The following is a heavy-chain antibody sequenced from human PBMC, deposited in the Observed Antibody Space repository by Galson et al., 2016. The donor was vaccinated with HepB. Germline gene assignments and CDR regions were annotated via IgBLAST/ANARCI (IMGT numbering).Heavy chain of an antibody. J-gene: IGHJ4*02. CDR2: IHKDGSEK. V-gene: IGHV3-7*03. D-gene: IGHD5-18*01. Sequence: SLRLSCAASGISFSPYWMNWVRLAPGKGLQWVATIHKDGSEKYYVDSVKGRFSISRADANNSVYLEMSSLRAEDTAVYFCARSRRERDSYGFAYWGQGTQVAVSS. CDR3: ARSRRERDSYGFAY. CDR1: GISFSPYW.